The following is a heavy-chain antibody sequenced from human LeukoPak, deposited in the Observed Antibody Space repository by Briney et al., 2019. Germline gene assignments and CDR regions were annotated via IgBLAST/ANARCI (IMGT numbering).Heavy chain of an antibody. CDR3: ARGQYYYDSSGYTFDY. J-gene: IGHJ4*02. D-gene: IGHD3-22*01. CDR2: INWNGGST. V-gene: IGHV3-20*01. CDR1: GFTFDDYG. Sequence: GGSLRLSCAASGFTFDDYGMSWVRQAPGKGLEWVSGINWNGGSTGYADSVKGRFTISRDNAENSLYLQMNSLRAEDTALYHCARGQYYYDSSGYTFDYWGQGTLVTVSS.